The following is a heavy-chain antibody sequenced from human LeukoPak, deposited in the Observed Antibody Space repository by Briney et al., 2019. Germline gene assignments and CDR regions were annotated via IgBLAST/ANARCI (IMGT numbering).Heavy chain of an antibody. CDR3: VRDNMFYDSSGYYSGVYYFDY. Sequence: GGSLRLSCAASGFTFSDYYMSWIRQAPGKGLEWVSYISSSGSTIYYADSVKGRFTISRENAKNSLVLQMNSLRAEDTAFYYCVRDNMFYDSSGYYSGVYYFDYWGQGTLITVSS. J-gene: IGHJ4*02. CDR2: ISSSGSTI. D-gene: IGHD3-22*01. CDR1: GFTFSDYY. V-gene: IGHV3-11*01.